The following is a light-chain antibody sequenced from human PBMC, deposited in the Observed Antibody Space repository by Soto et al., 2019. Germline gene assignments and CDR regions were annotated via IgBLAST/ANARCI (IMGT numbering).Light chain of an antibody. J-gene: IGKJ5*01. CDR2: GAS. V-gene: IGKV3-15*01. CDR3: EQYNNWPTIT. CDR1: QSVSSN. Sequence: EIVMTQSPATLSVSPGERATLSCRASQSVSSNLAWYQQKPGEAPRLLIYGASTRATSIPARFSGSVSVTEFTLTISSLQSEDFAVYYCEQYNNWPTITFGPGTRLKIK.